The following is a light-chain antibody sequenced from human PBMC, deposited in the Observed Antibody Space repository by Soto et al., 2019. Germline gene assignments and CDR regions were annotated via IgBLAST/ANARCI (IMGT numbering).Light chain of an antibody. V-gene: IGLV2-23*01. CDR3: SSYAGGSPWV. J-gene: IGLJ3*02. CDR2: EGS. Sequence: QSALTQPASVSGSPGQSITISCTGPSSDVGSYNLVSWYQQHTGNAPKLMLYEGSKRPSGVSNRFSGSKSGNTASLTISVLEAAVGAAYQCSSYAGGSPWVLGGSPTLTVL. CDR1: SSDVGSYNL.